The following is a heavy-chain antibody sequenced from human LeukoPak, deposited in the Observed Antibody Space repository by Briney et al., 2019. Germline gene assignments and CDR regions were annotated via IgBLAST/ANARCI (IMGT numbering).Heavy chain of an antibody. D-gene: IGHD5-18*01. CDR1: GFTFSRHW. V-gene: IGHV3-48*04. J-gene: IGHJ4*02. CDR2: ISSSGSII. Sequence: PGGSLRLSCAASGFTFSRHWMTWVRQAPGKGLEWVSFISSSGSIIYYADSVKGRFTISRDNAKNSLFLQMNSLRAEDTAVYYCARDHRGYSYDLSIYDYWGQGTLVTVSS. CDR3: ARDHRGYSYDLSIYDY.